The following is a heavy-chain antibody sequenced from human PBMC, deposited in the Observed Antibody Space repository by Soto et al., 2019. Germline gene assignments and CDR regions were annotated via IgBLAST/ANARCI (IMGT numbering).Heavy chain of an antibody. D-gene: IGHD3-22*01. CDR1: GASISHGDFS. Sequence: PSETLSLTCAVSGASISHGDFSWSWIRQPPGKGLEWIGYISRIGSTYYSPSVKSRVSISADMSKNVFSLKLSSVTAADTAMYYCARAHCSGSSCYLYYFDYWGQGALVTVSS. J-gene: IGHJ4*02. V-gene: IGHV4-30-2*01. CDR3: ARAHCSGSSCYLYYFDY. CDR2: ISRIGST.